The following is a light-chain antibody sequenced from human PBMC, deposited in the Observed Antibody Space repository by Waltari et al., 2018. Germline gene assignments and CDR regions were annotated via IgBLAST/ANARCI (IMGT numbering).Light chain of an antibody. CDR2: EGN. J-gene: IGLJ2*01. Sequence: QSALTQPASVSGSPGQSITISCTGTSSDIGSYNLVSLYQQHPGKAPKLMIYEGNKRPSGISDRFSGSKSGNTASLTISGLQAEDEADYYCCSYAGSSTFHVFGGGTKLTVL. CDR1: SSDIGSYNL. V-gene: IGLV2-23*03. CDR3: CSYAGSSTFHV.